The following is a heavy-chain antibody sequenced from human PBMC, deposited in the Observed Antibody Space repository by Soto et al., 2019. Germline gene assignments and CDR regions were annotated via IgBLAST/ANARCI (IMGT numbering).Heavy chain of an antibody. J-gene: IGHJ2*01. CDR2: INHSGST. Sequence: LSLTCAVYGGSFNDYYWTWIRQPPGKGLEWIGEINHSGSTNYNPSLKSRVTISVDTSRNQFSLRLSSMTAADTALYYCARVLGGGWLLYWYFDLWGRGTLVTVSS. D-gene: IGHD5-12*01. CDR1: GGSFNDYY. CDR3: ARVLGGGWLLYWYFDL. V-gene: IGHV4-34*01.